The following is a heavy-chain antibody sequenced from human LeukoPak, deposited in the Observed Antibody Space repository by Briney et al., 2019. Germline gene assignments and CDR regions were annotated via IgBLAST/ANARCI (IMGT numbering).Heavy chain of an antibody. J-gene: IGHJ4*02. V-gene: IGHV3-11*01. D-gene: IGHD3-22*01. Sequence: GGSLRLSCAASGFTFSDYYMGWIRQAPGKGLEWVSYISSSGSTIYYADSVKGRFTISRDSAKNSLYLQMNSLRAEDTAVYYCARVYYYDSSGLFDYWGQGTLVTVSS. CDR3: ARVYYYDSSGLFDY. CDR1: GFTFSDYY. CDR2: ISSSGSTI.